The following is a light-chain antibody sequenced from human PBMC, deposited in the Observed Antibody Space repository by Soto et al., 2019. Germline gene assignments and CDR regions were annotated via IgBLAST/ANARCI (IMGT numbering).Light chain of an antibody. CDR2: EVT. J-gene: IGLJ1*01. CDR3: SSYAGSNNFV. CDR1: SSDVGRFNY. V-gene: IGLV2-8*01. Sequence: QSALTQPPSASGSPGQSVTFSCTGTSSDVGRFNYVSWYRQHPGKAPKLIIYEVTKRPSGVPDRFSGSKSGNTASLTVSGLQAEDEADYYCSSYAGSNNFVFGTGTKVTVL.